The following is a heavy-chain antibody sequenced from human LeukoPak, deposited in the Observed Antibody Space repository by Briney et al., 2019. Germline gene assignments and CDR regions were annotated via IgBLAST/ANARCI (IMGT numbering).Heavy chain of an antibody. CDR2: ISYDGSNK. Sequence: GRSLRLSCAAPGFTFSSYGMHWVRQAPGKGLEWVAVISYDGSNKYYADSVKGRFTISRDNSKNTLYLQMNSLRAEDTAVYYCAKDYSYGSGSYYKSGTYYYYGMDVWGQGTTVTVSS. J-gene: IGHJ6*02. CDR3: AKDYSYGSGSYYKSGTYYYYGMDV. CDR1: GFTFSSYG. V-gene: IGHV3-30*18. D-gene: IGHD3-10*01.